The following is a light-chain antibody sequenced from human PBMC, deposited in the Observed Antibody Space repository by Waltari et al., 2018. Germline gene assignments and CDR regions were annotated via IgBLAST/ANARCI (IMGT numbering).Light chain of an antibody. V-gene: IGKV3-15*01. J-gene: IGKJ4*01. CDR1: QSVSSS. CDR3: QQSSTWLT. CDR2: GAS. Sequence: EIVVTQSPATLSLSPGERATLSCSASQSVSSSLAWYQQKVGQAPRLLIYGASSRATGIPDRFSGSGSGTDFTLTISGLEPEDFAVYYCQQSSTWLTFGGGTKVEI.